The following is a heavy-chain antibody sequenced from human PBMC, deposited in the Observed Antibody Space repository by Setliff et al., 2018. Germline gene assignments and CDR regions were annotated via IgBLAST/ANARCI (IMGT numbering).Heavy chain of an antibody. Sequence: LSLTCAVYGESFSGYYWSWIRQPPWKGLEWIGEINHSGSPNYNPSLKSRVTISVDTSKNQFSLKLSSVTAADTAVYYCARARYCSGGSCYWTWFGPWGQGTLVTVSS. CDR1: GESFSGYY. J-gene: IGHJ5*02. V-gene: IGHV4-34*01. CDR2: INHSGSP. CDR3: ARARYCSGGSCYWTWFGP. D-gene: IGHD2-15*01.